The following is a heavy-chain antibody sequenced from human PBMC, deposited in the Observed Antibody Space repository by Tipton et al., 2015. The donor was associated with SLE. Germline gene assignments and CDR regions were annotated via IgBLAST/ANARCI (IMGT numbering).Heavy chain of an antibody. J-gene: IGHJ4*02. CDR3: AKDWAGGIIDY. V-gene: IGHV3-21*01. CDR2: ISSSSSYI. CDR1: GFTFSTYC. Sequence: SLRLSCAASGFTFSTYCMNWVRQAPGKGLEWVSSISSSSSYIYCADSMKGRFTISRDNAKNSLYLQMNSLRAEDTAVYYCAKDWAGGIIDYWGQGTLVTVSS. D-gene: IGHD3-16*01.